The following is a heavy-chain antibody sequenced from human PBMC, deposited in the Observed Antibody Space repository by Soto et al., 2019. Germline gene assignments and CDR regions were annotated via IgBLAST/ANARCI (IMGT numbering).Heavy chain of an antibody. CDR1: GFTFSSYA. Sequence: GGSLRLSCAASGFTFSSYAMSWVRQAPGKGLEWVSTISGSGGGTYYADSMKGRFTISRDNSKNTLYPQMYSLRVEDTAVYYCARESDHWGQGTLVTVSS. CDR3: ARESDH. V-gene: IGHV3-23*01. J-gene: IGHJ4*02. CDR2: ISGSGGGT.